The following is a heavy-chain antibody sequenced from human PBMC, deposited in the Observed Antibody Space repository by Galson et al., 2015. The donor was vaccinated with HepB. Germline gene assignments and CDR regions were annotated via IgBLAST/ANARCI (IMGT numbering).Heavy chain of an antibody. V-gene: IGHV3-7*03. Sequence: SLRLSCAASGFTFSSYWMSWVRRAPGKGLEWVANIKQDGSEKYYVDSVKGRFTISRDNAKNSLYLQMNSLRAEDTAVYYCARDYYGSGSYPDYWGQGTLVTVSS. D-gene: IGHD3-10*01. CDR3: ARDYYGSGSYPDY. J-gene: IGHJ4*02. CDR1: GFTFSSYW. CDR2: IKQDGSEK.